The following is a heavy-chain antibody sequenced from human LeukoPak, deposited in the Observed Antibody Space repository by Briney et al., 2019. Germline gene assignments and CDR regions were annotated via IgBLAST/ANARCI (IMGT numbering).Heavy chain of an antibody. CDR3: ARRYSGVMQGYFDY. V-gene: IGHV1-8*01. CDR1: GYTFSSHD. CDR2: MNPNSGNT. Sequence: ASVKVSCKASGYTFSSHDINWVRQATGQGLEWVGWMNPNSGNTGYAQKFQGRVTMTRDTSISTAYMELSSLRSEDTAVYYCARRYSGVMQGYFDYWGQGTLVTVSS. J-gene: IGHJ4*02. D-gene: IGHD5-12*01.